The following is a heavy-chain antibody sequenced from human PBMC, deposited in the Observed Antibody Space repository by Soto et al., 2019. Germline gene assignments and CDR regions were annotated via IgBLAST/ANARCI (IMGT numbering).Heavy chain of an antibody. D-gene: IGHD3-10*01. Sequence: PSETLSLTCTVSGGSISSYYWSWIRQPPGKGLEWIGYIYHSGSTNYNPSLKSRVTISVDTSKNQFSLKLSSVTAADTAVYYCARHPFSGGPENVHYYYCGMDVWGQGTTVTVSS. J-gene: IGHJ6*02. CDR2: IYHSGST. V-gene: IGHV4-59*08. CDR3: ARHPFSGGPENVHYYYCGMDV. CDR1: GGSISSYY.